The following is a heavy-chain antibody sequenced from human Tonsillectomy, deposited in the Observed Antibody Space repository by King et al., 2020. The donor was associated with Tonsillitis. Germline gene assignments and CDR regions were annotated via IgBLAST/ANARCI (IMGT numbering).Heavy chain of an antibody. CDR3: ARDVYLGYCSGTSCEYWFDP. Sequence: VQLKESGPGLVKPSQTLSLNCTVSGGSISSGSYYWSWIRQPAGKGLEWIGRIHTSGSTNYNPSLKSRVTMSVDTSKNQFSLKLSSVTAADTAVYYCARDVYLGYCSGTSCEYWFDPWGQGTLVTVSS. CDR1: GGSISSGSYY. V-gene: IGHV4-61*02. CDR2: IHTSGST. J-gene: IGHJ5*02. D-gene: IGHD2-2*01.